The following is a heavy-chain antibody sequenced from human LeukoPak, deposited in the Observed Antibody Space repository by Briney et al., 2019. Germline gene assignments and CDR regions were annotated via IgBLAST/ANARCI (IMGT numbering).Heavy chain of an antibody. CDR1: GGSISSSNW. D-gene: IGHD1-14*01. CDR3: ASGILHTGDYYYYYMDV. CDR2: IYHSGST. V-gene: IGHV4-4*02. Sequence: SGTLSLTCAVSGGSISSSNWWSWVRQPPGKGLEWIGEIYHSGSTNYNPSLKSRVTISVDKSKNQFSLKLSSVTAADTAVYYCASGILHTGDYYYYYMDVWGKGSTVTVSS. J-gene: IGHJ6*03.